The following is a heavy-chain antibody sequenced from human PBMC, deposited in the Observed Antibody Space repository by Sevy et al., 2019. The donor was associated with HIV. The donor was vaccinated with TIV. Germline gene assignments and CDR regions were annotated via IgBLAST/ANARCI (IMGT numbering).Heavy chain of an antibody. CDR2: ISAYNGNT. V-gene: IGHV1-18*01. J-gene: IGHJ6*02. CDR1: GYIFTSYG. Sequence: ASVKVSCKASGYIFTSYGISWVRQAPGQGLEWMGWISAYNGNTNYAQKLQGRVTMTTDTSTSTAYMELRSLRSDDTAVHYCARDGYCSGGSCYPNYYYGMDVWGQGITVTVSS. CDR3: ARDGYCSGGSCYPNYYYGMDV. D-gene: IGHD2-15*01.